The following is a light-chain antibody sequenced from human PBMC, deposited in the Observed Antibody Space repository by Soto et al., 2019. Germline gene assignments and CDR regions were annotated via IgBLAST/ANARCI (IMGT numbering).Light chain of an antibody. J-gene: IGKJ1*01. CDR3: EQSYTPQT. CDR2: ATT. Sequence: DILMTQSPSSLSLSIGDRVTITCRASQIIYSSLNWYQHKTGKAPNLLIRATTSLQSWVPSMFSGSGSGTDISLTISSLPHDDVATYYWEQSYTPQTFGQGTKVDIK. CDR1: QIIYSS. V-gene: IGKV1-39*01.